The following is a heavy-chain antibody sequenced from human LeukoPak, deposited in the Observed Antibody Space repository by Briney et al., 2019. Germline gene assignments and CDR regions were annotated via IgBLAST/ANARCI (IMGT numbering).Heavy chain of an antibody. CDR2: ISGSGGST. V-gene: IGHV3-23*01. CDR3: AKAVSSSYFDY. Sequence: GGSLRLSCAASGFTFSSYAMSWVRQAPGEGLEWVSAISGSGGSTYYADSVKGRFTISRDNSKNTLYLQMDSLRAEDTAVYYCAKAVSSSYFDYWGQGTLVTVSS. J-gene: IGHJ4*02. CDR1: GFTFSSYA.